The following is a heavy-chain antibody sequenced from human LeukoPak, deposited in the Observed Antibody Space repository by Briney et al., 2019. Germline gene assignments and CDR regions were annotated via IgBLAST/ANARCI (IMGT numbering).Heavy chain of an antibody. Sequence: PGRSLRLSCAASGFTFSSYGMHWVRQAPGKGLEWVAVIWYDGSNKYYADSVKGRFTISRDNSKNTLYLQMNSLRAEDTAVYYCARALPDYYDSSGYDPAVYWGQGTLVTVSS. CDR1: GFTFSSYG. D-gene: IGHD3-22*01. V-gene: IGHV3-33*08. CDR3: ARALPDYYDSSGYDPAVY. CDR2: IWYDGSNK. J-gene: IGHJ4*02.